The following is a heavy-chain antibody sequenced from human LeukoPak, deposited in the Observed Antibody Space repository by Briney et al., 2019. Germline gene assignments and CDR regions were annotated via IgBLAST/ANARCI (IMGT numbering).Heavy chain of an antibody. CDR3: AKSLTYYHENSDSI. J-gene: IGHJ4*02. CDR2: TYTDGNT. CDR1: GFSVSGDN. V-gene: IGHV3-53*01. Sequence: GGSLRLSCVASGFSVSGDNMSWVRQAPGKGLEWVSVTYTDGNTYYADSVKGRFTASRDSSKNMLYLQMDSLRAEDTAVYYCAKSLTYYHENSDSIWGQGTLVTVSS. D-gene: IGHD3-22*01.